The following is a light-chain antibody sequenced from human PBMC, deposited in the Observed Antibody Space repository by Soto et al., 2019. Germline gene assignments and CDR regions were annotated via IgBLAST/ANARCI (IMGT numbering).Light chain of an antibody. V-gene: IGLV7-43*01. CDR2: TTS. J-gene: IGLJ1*01. Sequence: QAVVTQEPSLTVSPGGTVTLTCASSTGAVTSDFHPNWFQQKPGQAPRALIYTTSKRHSWTPARFSGPLLGGKAALTLSGVQPEDEAEYYCLLYFGGAYVFGTGTKVTVL. CDR3: LLYFGGAYV. CDR1: TGAVTSDFH.